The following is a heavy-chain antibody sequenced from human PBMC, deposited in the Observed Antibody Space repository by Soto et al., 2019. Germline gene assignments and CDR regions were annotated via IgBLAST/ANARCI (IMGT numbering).Heavy chain of an antibody. CDR3: ARAWGAAAGTWGVDDYYYGMDV. Sequence: GGSLRLSCAASGFTFSSYGMHWVRQAPGKGLEWVAVIWYDGSNKYYADSVKGRFTISRDNSKNTLYLQMNSLRAEDTAVYYCARAWGAAAGTWGVDDYYYGMDVWGQGTTVTVSS. V-gene: IGHV3-33*01. CDR1: GFTFSSYG. CDR2: IWYDGSNK. D-gene: IGHD6-13*01. J-gene: IGHJ6*02.